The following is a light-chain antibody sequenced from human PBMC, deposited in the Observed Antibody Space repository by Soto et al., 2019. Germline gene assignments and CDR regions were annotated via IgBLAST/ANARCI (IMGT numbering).Light chain of an antibody. CDR2: EDS. CDR3: CSYAGTNTDNYV. J-gene: IGLJ1*01. V-gene: IGLV2-23*01. Sequence: QSALTQPASVSGSPGQSITISCTGTSSDVGSYNLVSWYQQHPGKAPKLMIYEDSKRPSGVSNRFSGSKSGNTASLTISGLQAEDEADYYCCSYAGTNTDNYVFGTGTKLTVL. CDR1: SSDVGSYNL.